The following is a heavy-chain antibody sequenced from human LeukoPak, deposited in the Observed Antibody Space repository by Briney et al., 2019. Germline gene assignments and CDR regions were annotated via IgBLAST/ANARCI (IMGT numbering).Heavy chain of an antibody. J-gene: IGHJ4*02. Sequence: ASVKVSCKASGYTFTGYYMHWVRQAPGQGLEWMGWINPNSGGTNYAQKFQGRVTMTRDTSISTAYMELSRLRSDDTAVYYCARDKAAAGRRDFDYWGQGTLVTVSS. CDR1: GYTFTGYY. CDR3: ARDKAAAGRRDFDY. D-gene: IGHD6-13*01. V-gene: IGHV1-2*02. CDR2: INPNSGGT.